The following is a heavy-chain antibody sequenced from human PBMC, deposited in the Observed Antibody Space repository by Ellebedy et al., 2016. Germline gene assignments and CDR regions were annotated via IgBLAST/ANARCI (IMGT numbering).Heavy chain of an antibody. CDR1: GYSFTSYW. V-gene: IGHV5-51*01. CDR3: ARAYGDYSPDWFDP. J-gene: IGHJ5*02. CDR2: IYPGDSDT. Sequence: GGSLRLXXKGSGYSFTSYWIGWVRQMPGKGLEWMGIIYPGDSDTRYSPSFQGQVTISADKSISTAYLQWSSLKASDTAMYYCARAYGDYSPDWFDPWGQGTLVTVSS. D-gene: IGHD4-17*01.